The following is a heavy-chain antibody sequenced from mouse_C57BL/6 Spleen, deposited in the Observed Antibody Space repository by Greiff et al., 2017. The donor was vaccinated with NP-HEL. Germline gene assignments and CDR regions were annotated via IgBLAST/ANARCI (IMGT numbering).Heavy chain of an antibody. V-gene: IGHV1-59*01. CDR2: IDPSDSYT. J-gene: IGHJ2*01. D-gene: IGHD1-1*01. Sequence: QVQLKQPGAELVRPGTSVKLSCKASGYTFTSYWMHWVKQRPGQGLEWIGVIDPSDSYTNYNQKLKGKATLTVDTSSSTAYMQLSSLTSEDSAVYYCARIQDIPTEHPYWGQGTTLTVSS. CDR1: GYTFTSYW. CDR3: ARIQDIPTEHPY.